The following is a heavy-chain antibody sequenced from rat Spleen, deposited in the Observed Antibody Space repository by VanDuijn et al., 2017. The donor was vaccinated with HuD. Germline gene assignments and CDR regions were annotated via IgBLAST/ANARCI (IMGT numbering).Heavy chain of an antibody. CDR1: GFTFSNYG. D-gene: IGHD2-5*01. J-gene: IGHJ1*01. V-gene: IGHV5-29*01. Sequence: EVQLVESGGGLVQPGRSLKLSCAASGFTFSNYGMAWVRQTPTKGLEWVASISYEGSSTYYGDSVKGRFTISRDNAKSTLYLQMESLRSEDTATYYCARDLGYFDFWGPGTMVTVSS. CDR3: ARDLGYFDF. CDR2: ISYEGSST.